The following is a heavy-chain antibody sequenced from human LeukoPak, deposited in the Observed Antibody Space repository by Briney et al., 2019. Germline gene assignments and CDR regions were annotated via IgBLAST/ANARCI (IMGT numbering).Heavy chain of an antibody. CDR3: ARGIAARPRIREYYFDY. Sequence: SETLSLTCTVSGGSITIYYWSWIRQPAGKGLEWIGRIYTSGSTNHNPSLKSRVTMSVDTSKNQFSLKLSSVTAADTAVYYCARGIAARPRIREYYFDYWGQGTLVTVSS. J-gene: IGHJ4*02. D-gene: IGHD6-6*01. CDR2: IYTSGST. V-gene: IGHV4-4*07. CDR1: GGSITIYY.